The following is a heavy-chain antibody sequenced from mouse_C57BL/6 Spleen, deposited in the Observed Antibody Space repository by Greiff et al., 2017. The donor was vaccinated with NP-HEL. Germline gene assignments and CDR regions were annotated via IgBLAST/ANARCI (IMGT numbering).Heavy chain of an antibody. D-gene: IGHD2-4*01. CDR3: TRDEIYDYEWYFDV. CDR1: GFTFSSYA. CDR2: ISSGGDYI. Sequence: EVHLVESGEGLVKPGGSLKLSCAASGFTFSSYAMSWVRQTPEKRLEWVAYISSGGDYIYYADTVKGRFTISRDNARNTLYLQMSSLKSEDTAMYYCTRDEIYDYEWYFDVWGTGTTVTVSS. V-gene: IGHV5-9-1*02. J-gene: IGHJ1*03.